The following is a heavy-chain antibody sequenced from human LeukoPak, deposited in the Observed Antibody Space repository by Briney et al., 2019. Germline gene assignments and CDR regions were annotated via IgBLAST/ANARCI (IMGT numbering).Heavy chain of an antibody. V-gene: IGHV3-23*01. CDR3: AKDTWQFAPDYYYYMDV. CDR1: GFTFSTYA. J-gene: IGHJ6*03. CDR2: ISGTGGST. D-gene: IGHD2-21*01. Sequence: PGGSLRLSCAASGFTFSTYAMTWVRQAPGKGLEWVSLISGTGGSTYYADSVKGRFTISRDNSKNMLYLQMNSLRAEDTALYYCAKDTWQFAPDYYYYMDVWGKGTTVTVSS.